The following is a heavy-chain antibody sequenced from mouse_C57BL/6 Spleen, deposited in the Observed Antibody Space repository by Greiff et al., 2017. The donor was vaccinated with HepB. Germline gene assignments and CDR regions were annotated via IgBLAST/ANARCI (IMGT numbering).Heavy chain of an antibody. D-gene: IGHD1-1*01. CDR2: IYPGSGST. Sequence: QVQLQQPGAELVKPGASVKMSCKASGYTFTSYWITWVKQRPGQGLEWIGDIYPGSGSTNYNEKFKSKATLTVDTSSSTAYMQLSSLTSEDSAVYYCARCQLEDGSSYLYAMDYWGQGTSVTVSS. J-gene: IGHJ4*01. CDR1: GYTFTSYW. V-gene: IGHV1-55*01. CDR3: ARCQLEDGSSYLYAMDY.